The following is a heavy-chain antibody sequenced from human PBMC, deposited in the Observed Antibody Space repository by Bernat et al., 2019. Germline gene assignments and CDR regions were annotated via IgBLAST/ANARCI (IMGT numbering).Heavy chain of an antibody. J-gene: IGHJ6*02. V-gene: IGHV3-23*01. Sequence: EVQLLESGGGLVQPGGSLRLSCAASGFTFSSYAMSWVRQAPGKGLEWVSAISGSGGSTYYADSVKGRFTISRDNSKNTLYLQMNSLRAEDTAVYYCAKRHSSGWYHYYYYGMDVWGQGTTVTVCS. CDR2: ISGSGGST. CDR3: AKRHSSGWYHYYYYGMDV. D-gene: IGHD6-19*01. CDR1: GFTFSSYA.